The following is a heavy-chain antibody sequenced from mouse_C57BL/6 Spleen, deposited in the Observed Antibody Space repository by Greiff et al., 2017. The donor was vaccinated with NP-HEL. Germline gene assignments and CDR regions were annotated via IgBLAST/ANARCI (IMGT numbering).Heavy chain of an antibody. CDR1: GFTFSSYA. CDR2: ISDGGSYT. V-gene: IGHV5-4*01. Sequence: DVKLVESGGGLVKPGGSLKLSCAASGFTFSSYAMSWVRQTPEKRLEWVATISDGGSYTYYPDNVKGRFTISRDNAKNNLYLQMSHLKSEDTAMYYCARERFWGQGTLVTVSA. J-gene: IGHJ3*01. CDR3: ARERF.